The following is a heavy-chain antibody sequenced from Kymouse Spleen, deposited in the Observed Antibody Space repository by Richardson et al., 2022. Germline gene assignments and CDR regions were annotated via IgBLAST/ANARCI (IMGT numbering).Heavy chain of an antibody. Sequence: EVQLVESGGGLVQPGGSLRLSCAASGFTFSSYDMHWVRQATGKGLEWVSAIGTAGDTYYPGSVKGRFTISRENAKNSLYLQMNSLRAGDTAVYYCARDPLY*WCMPPLTTGAREPWSPSPQ. V-gene: IGHV3-13*01. D-gene: IGHD2-8*01. J-gene: IGHJ4*02. CDR1: GFTFSSYD. CDR3: ARDPLY*WCMPPLTT. CDR2: IGTAGDT.